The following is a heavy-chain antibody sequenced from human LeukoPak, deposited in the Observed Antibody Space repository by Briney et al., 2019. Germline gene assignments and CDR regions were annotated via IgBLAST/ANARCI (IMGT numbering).Heavy chain of an antibody. CDR2: IYTSGST. V-gene: IGHV4-4*07. CDR3: ARDEYSYGFDY. CDR1: GGSISSYY. J-gene: IGHJ4*02. Sequence: SETLSLTCTVSGGSISSYYWSWIRQPAGKGLEGIVRIYTSGSTNYNPSLKSRATMSVDTSKNQFSLKLSSVTAADTAVYYCARDEYSYGFDYWGQGTLVTVSS. D-gene: IGHD5-18*01.